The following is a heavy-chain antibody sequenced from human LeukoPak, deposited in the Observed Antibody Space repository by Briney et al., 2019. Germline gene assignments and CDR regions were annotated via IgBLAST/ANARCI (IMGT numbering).Heavy chain of an antibody. D-gene: IGHD3-16*02. CDR1: GYSFTNHW. V-gene: IGHV5-51*01. J-gene: IGHJ4*02. Sequence: GESLKISCKGSGYSFTNHWIGWVCQMPGKGLEWMGIIYPGDSESRYSPSFQGQVTMSVDKSISTAYLQWSSLKASDSALYYCARPGSRYTTGWSGPFDFWGQGTPVIVSS. CDR3: ARPGSRYTTGWSGPFDF. CDR2: IYPGDSES.